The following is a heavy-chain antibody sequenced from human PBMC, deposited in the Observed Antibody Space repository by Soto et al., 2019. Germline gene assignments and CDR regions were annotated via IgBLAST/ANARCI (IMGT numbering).Heavy chain of an antibody. Sequence: QLQLQESGPGLVKPSETLSLTCTVSGGSISGSSDYWGWIRQPPGKGLEWIGSIYYSGSTYYNPSLKSRVTISVDTSKNQFSLKLSSVTAADTAMYYCARRGSCYCQDYWGQGTLVTVSS. V-gene: IGHV4-39*01. CDR3: ARRGSCYCQDY. J-gene: IGHJ4*02. CDR1: GGSISGSSDY. D-gene: IGHD2-15*01. CDR2: IYYSGST.